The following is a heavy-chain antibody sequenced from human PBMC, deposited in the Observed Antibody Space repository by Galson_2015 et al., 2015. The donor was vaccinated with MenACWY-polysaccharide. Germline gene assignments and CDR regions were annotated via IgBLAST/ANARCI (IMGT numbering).Heavy chain of an antibody. D-gene: IGHD5-18*01. CDR1: GGSISSY. CDR2: IYYSGST. J-gene: IGHJ3*02. V-gene: IGHV4-59*01. CDR3: ARRSYGLEAFDI. Sequence: VSGGSISSYWSWIRQPPGKGLEWIGYIYYSGSTNYNPSLKSRVTISVDSSKNQFSLKLSSVTAADTAVYYCARRSYGLEAFDIWGQGTMVIVSS.